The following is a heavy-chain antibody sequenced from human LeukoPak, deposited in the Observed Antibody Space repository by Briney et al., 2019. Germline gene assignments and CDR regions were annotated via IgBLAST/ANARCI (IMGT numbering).Heavy chain of an antibody. J-gene: IGHJ6*02. CDR3: AREIVGATAEYYYYGMDV. D-gene: IGHD1-26*01. V-gene: IGHV1-18*01. CDR2: ISAYNGNT. CDR1: GYTFTSYC. Sequence: ASVKVSCKASGYTFTSYCISWVRQTPGQGLEWMGWISAYNGNTNYAQKLQGRVTMTTDTSTSTAYMELRSLRSDDTAVYYCAREIVGATAEYYYYGMDVWGQGTTVTVSS.